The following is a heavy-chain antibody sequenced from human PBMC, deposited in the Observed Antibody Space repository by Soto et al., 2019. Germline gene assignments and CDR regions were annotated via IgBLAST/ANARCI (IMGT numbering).Heavy chain of an antibody. CDR3: ARVYLGALFGVVTNLDY. CDR1: GFTFSSYS. J-gene: IGHJ4*02. D-gene: IGHD3-3*01. CDR2: ISSSSSYI. V-gene: IGHV3-21*01. Sequence: GGSLRLSCAASGFTFSSYSMNWVRQAPGKGREWVSSISSSSSYIYYADSVKGRFTISRDNAKNSLFLQMNSLRAEDTAVYYCARVYLGALFGVVTNLDYWGQGTLVTVSS.